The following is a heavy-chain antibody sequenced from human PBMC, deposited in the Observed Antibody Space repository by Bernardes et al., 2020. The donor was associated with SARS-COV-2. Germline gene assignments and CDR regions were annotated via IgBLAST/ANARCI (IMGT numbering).Heavy chain of an antibody. J-gene: IGHJ6*02. Sequence: GGSLRLSCAASGFTFSSYWMHWVRQAPGKGLVWVSRINSDGSSTSYADSVKGRFTISRDNAKNTLYLQMNSLRVEDTAVYYCASVMATWDRGLFSNTYYFYGMDVWGQGTTVTVSS. CDR3: ASVMATWDRGLFSNTYYFYGMDV. CDR2: INSDGSST. D-gene: IGHD3-10*01. CDR1: GFTFSSYW. V-gene: IGHV3-74*01.